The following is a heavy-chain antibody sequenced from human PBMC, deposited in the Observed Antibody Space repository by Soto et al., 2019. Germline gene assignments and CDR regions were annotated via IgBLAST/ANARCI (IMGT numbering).Heavy chain of an antibody. V-gene: IGHV3-33*01. CDR2: VWYDGSNK. D-gene: IGHD5-18*01. J-gene: IGHJ4*02. Sequence: VQLVESGGGVVQPGRSLRLSCAASGFTFSSYGMHWVRQAPGKGLEWVAVVWYDGSNKYYADSVKGRFTISRDNSKNTLYLQMNSLRAEDTAVYYCARGGMERGYTYGYYFDYWGQGTLVTVSS. CDR3: ARGGMERGYTYGYYFDY. CDR1: GFTFSSYG.